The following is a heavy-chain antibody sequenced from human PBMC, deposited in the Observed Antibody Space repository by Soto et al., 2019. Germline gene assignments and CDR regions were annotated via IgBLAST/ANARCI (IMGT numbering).Heavy chain of an antibody. CDR3: AKAGGDCTGGSCYSGQGDY. J-gene: IGHJ4*02. V-gene: IGHV3-23*01. Sequence: EVQLLESGGGLVQPGGSLRLSCAASGFTFSTYAMSWVRQAPGKGLEWVSGITGSGESSYYADSVKGRFTIYRDNSKNALYLHMNSLRGEDTAVYYCAKAGGDCTGGSCYSGQGDYWGQGTLVTVSS. CDR2: ITGSGESS. D-gene: IGHD2-15*01. CDR1: GFTFSTYA.